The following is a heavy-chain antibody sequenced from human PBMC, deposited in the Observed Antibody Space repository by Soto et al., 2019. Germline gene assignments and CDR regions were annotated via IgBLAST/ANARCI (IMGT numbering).Heavy chain of an antibody. V-gene: IGHV5-51*01. CDR3: ARRGNYRSGWDY. Sequence: AESLTISCKDSGYIFSSYWIVWVLQMPGKGLEWMGITHGGDANTRYSPSFEGQVTISTDKSITTAYLQWSSLKASDTAMYYCARRGNYRSGWDYWGHGTMVTVSS. J-gene: IGHJ4*01. D-gene: IGHD6-19*01. CDR2: THGGDANT. CDR1: GYIFSSYW.